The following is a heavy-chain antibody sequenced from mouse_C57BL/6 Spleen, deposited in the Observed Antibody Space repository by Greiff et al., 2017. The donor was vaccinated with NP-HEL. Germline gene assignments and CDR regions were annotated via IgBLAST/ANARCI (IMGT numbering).Heavy chain of an antibody. CDR1: GFNIKNTY. D-gene: IGHD1-1*01. CDR3: ARTGSPVITTVVNYFDY. Sequence: EVKLVESVAELVRPGASVKLSCTASGFNIKNTYMHWVKQRPEQGLEWIGRIDPANGNTKYAPKFQGKATITADTSSNTAYLQLSSLTSEDTAIYYCARTGSPVITTVVNYFDYWGQGTTLTVSS. V-gene: IGHV14-3*01. J-gene: IGHJ2*01. CDR2: IDPANGNT.